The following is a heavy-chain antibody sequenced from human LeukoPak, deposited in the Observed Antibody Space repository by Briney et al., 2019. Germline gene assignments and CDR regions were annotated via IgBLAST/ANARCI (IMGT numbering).Heavy chain of an antibody. V-gene: IGHV4-59*01. CDR1: GGSISSYY. CDR3: ARAMTTVTRWFDP. Sequence: SETLSLTCTVSGGSISSYYWSWIRQPPGKGLEWVGYIYYSGSTNYNPSLKSRVTISVDTSKNQFSLKLSSVTAADTAVYYCARAMTTVTRWFDPWGQGTLVTVSS. CDR2: IYYSGST. J-gene: IGHJ5*02. D-gene: IGHD4-11*01.